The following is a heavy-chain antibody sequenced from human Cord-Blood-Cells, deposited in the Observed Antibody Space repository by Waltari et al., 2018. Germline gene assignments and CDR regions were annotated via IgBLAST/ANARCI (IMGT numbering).Heavy chain of an antibody. V-gene: IGHV3-7*01. D-gene: IGHD6-19*01. CDR2: IKQDGSEK. CDR1: GFTFSSYW. Sequence: EVQLVESGGGLVQPGGSLRLSCAASGFTFSSYWMSWVRQAPGKGLEGVANIKQDGSEKYYVDSVKGRFTISRDNAKNSLYLQMNSLRAEDTAVYYCARAGYSSGWYWFDPWGQGTLVTVSS. J-gene: IGHJ5*02. CDR3: ARAGYSSGWYWFDP.